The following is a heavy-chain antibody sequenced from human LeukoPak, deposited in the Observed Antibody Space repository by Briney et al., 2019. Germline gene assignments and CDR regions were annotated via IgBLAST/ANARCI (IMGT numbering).Heavy chain of an antibody. V-gene: IGHV3-30*02. CDR1: GFTFSSYG. CDR2: IRYDGSNK. CDR3: ARAHVTGVDAFDI. J-gene: IGHJ3*02. Sequence: GGSLRLSCAASGFTFSSYGMHWVRQAPGKGLEWVAFIRYDGSNKYYADSVKGRFTISRDNSKNTLYLQMNSLRAEDTAVYYCARAHVTGVDAFDIWGQGTVVTVSS. D-gene: IGHD2-21*02.